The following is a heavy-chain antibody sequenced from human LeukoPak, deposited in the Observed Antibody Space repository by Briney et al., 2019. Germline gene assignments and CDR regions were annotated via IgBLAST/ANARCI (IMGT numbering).Heavy chain of an antibody. CDR3: ARQSGWFDS. CDR1: GDSVSRSGFA. J-gene: IGHJ5*01. D-gene: IGHD3-3*01. V-gene: IGHV6-1*01. CDR2: TQYRSKWYN. Sequence: PSQTLSLTCAISGDSVSRSGFAWHWLRQSPSRGLEWLGRTQYRSKWYNDYAVSVRSRMTINTDTSKNHFSLQLTSVTPEDTAVYYCARQSGWFDSWGQGTLLTVSS.